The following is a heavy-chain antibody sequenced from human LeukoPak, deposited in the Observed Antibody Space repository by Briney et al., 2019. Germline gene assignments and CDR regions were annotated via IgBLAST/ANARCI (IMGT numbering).Heavy chain of an antibody. V-gene: IGHV3-30-3*02. CDR1: GFTFSSYA. CDR2: ISYDGSNK. Sequence: TGRSLRLSCAASGFTFSSYAMHWVRQAPGKGLEWVAVISYDGSNKYYADSVKGRFTISRDNSKNTLYLQMNSLRAEDTAVYYCAKSGSSWSYYFDYWGQGTLVTVSS. J-gene: IGHJ4*02. D-gene: IGHD6-13*01. CDR3: AKSGSSWSYYFDY.